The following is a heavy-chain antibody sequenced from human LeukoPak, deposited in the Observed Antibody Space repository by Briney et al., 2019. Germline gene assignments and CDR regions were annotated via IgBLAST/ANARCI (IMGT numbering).Heavy chain of an antibody. J-gene: IGHJ4*02. CDR2: IKQDGSEK. CDR3: ARVGITMVRGVPAPIDY. V-gene: IGHV3-7*01. D-gene: IGHD3-10*01. Sequence: GGSLRLSCAASGFAFSVYWMSWVHQAPGKGLEWVANIKQDGSEKYYVDSVKGRFTISRDNSKNTLYLQMNSLRAEDTAVYYCARVGITMVRGVPAPIDYWGQGTLVTVSS. CDR1: GFAFSVYW.